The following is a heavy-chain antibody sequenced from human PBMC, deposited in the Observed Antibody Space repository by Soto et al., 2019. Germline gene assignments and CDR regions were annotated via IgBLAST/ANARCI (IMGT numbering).Heavy chain of an antibody. V-gene: IGHV1-2*02. CDR2: INPATGAA. J-gene: IGHJ3*02. CDR1: GYPVTAYY. Sequence: QLHLVQSGAVVKKPGASVTVSCSASGYPVTAYYMHWVRQAPGRGLEWMGGINPATGAAKYTQTFQGRVTMTRDTSTSTVFMELGGRTSGDTAVFYCARGGGVGVAGSAAFDMWGQGTLVTVSS. D-gene: IGHD3-3*01. CDR3: ARGGGVGVAGSAAFDM.